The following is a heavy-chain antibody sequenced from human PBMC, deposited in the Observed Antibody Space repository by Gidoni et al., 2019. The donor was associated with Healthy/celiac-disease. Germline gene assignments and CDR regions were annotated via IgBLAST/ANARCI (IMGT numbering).Heavy chain of an antibody. CDR3: AREGYCSGGSCLTTYYYYGMDV. CDR1: GGSISSSSYY. D-gene: IGHD2-15*01. Sequence: QLQLQESGPGLVKPSETLSLTCTVSGGSISSSSYYWGWIRQPPGKGLEWIGSIYYSGSTYYNPSLKSRVTISVDTSKNQFSLKLSSVTAADTAVYYCAREGYCSGGSCLTTYYYYGMDVWGQGTTVTVSS. V-gene: IGHV4-39*07. J-gene: IGHJ6*02. CDR2: IYYSGST.